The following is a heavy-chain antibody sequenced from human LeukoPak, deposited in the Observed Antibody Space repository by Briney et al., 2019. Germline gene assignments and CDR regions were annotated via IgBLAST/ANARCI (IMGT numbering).Heavy chain of an antibody. CDR3: ARYSSGWSYYFDY. V-gene: IGHV3-21*01. D-gene: IGHD6-19*01. J-gene: IGHJ4*02. CDR1: GFTFSSYS. Sequence: PGGSLRLSCAASGFTFSSYSMNWVRQAPGKGLEWVSSISSSSSYIYYADSMKGRFTISRDNAKNSLYLQMNSLRAEDTAVYYCARYSSGWSYYFDYWGQGTLVTVSS. CDR2: ISSSSSYI.